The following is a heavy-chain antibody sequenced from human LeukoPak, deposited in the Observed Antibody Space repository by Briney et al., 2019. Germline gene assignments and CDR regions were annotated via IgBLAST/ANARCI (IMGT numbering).Heavy chain of an antibody. V-gene: IGHV4-4*07. CDR1: GGSISSYY. J-gene: IGHJ5*02. CDR2: IYTSGGT. D-gene: IGHD3-22*01. CDR3: ARGLYYDSRGWFDP. Sequence: SETLSLTCTVSGGSISSYYWSWIRQPAGKGLEWIGRIYTSGGTNYNPSLKSRVTMSVDTSKNQFSLKLSSVTAADTAVYYCARGLYYDSRGWFDPWGQGTLVTVSS.